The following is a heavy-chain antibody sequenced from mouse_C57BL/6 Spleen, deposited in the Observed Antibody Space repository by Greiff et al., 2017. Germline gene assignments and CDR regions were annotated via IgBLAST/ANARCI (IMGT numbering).Heavy chain of an antibody. D-gene: IGHD2-1*01. CDR2: IYPRSGNT. CDR3: ARTMVTTEGPAFAY. V-gene: IGHV1-81*01. CDR1: GYTFTSYG. J-gene: IGHJ3*01. Sequence: LQESGAELARPGASVKLSCKASGYTFTSYGISWVKQRTGQGLEWIGEIYPRSGNTYYNEKFKGKATLTADKSSSTAYMELHSLTSEDSAVYFCARTMVTTEGPAFAYWGQGTLVTVSA.